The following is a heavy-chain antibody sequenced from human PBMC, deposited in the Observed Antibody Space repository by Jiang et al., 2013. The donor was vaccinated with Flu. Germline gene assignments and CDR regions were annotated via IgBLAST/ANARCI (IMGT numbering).Heavy chain of an antibody. CDR3: ARVNDYGDIYTYFDY. CDR1: GYRFSGYW. D-gene: IGHD4/OR15-4a*01. V-gene: IGHV5-51*03. CDR2: IHPHDSET. Sequence: AEVKKPGESLKISCTVSGYRFSGYWIAWVRHMPGKGFEWMGIIHPHDSETKYSPSFQGQVTMSVDRSINTAYLQWSSLKASDTAVYFCARVNDYGDIYTYFDYWGQGSLVTVSS. J-gene: IGHJ4*02.